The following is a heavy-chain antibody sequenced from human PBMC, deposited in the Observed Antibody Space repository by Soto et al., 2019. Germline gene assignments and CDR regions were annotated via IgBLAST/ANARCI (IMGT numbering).Heavy chain of an antibody. J-gene: IGHJ5*02. Sequence: SETLSLTCSVSGDYIHVGGYYWTWIRQRPGKGLEWMGYIYYTGKTYYNPSLESRLTMSVGRSKNQFSLRLTSVTAADTAVYFCGRDLTSNANCIDPWGQGTLVTVSS. D-gene: IGHD2-2*01. V-gene: IGHV4-30-4*01. CDR2: IYYTGKT. CDR3: GRDLTSNANCIDP. CDR1: GDYIHVGGYY.